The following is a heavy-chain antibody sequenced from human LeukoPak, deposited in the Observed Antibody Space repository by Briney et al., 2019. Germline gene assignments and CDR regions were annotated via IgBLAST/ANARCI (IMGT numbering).Heavy chain of an antibody. D-gene: IGHD3-10*01. CDR1: GFTFSSYA. CDR3: AKDGRSYYFDY. CDR2: ISGSGGST. J-gene: IGHJ4*02. Sequence: GGSLRLSCAASGFTFSSYAMSWVRQAPGRGLEWVSAISGSGGSTYYADSVKGRFTISRDNSKNTLYPQMNSLRAEDTAVYYCAKDGRSYYFDYWGQGTLVTVSS. V-gene: IGHV3-23*01.